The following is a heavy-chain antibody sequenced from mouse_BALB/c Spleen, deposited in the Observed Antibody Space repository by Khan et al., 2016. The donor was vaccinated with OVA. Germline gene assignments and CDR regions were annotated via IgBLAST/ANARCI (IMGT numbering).Heavy chain of an antibody. CDR2: ISYSGNT. Sequence: EVQLQESGPGLVKPSQSLSLTCTVTGYSITSDYAWNWIRQFPGNKLEWMGYISYSGNTKYNPSLKSRISITRDTSKNQFCLQLNFVTIEDKATYYCARIQGGDFDYWGQGTTLTVSS. CDR3: ARIQGGDFDY. D-gene: IGHD3-2*02. J-gene: IGHJ2*01. V-gene: IGHV3-2*02. CDR1: GYSITSDYA.